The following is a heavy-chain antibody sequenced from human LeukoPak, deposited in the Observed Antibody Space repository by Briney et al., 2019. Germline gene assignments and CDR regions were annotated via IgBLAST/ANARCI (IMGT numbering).Heavy chain of an antibody. D-gene: IGHD6-13*01. J-gene: IGHJ4*02. CDR1: GFTFTNYW. CDR2: INQDGGEQ. Sequence: HPGGSLRLSCAASGFTFTNYWMSWVRQAPGKRLEWVANINQDGGEQYYMESVKGRFTISRDNAKNSLYLQMNSLRAEDTAVYYCARDRVWTVLYWGQGTLVTVSS. V-gene: IGHV3-7*01. CDR3: ARDRVWTVLY.